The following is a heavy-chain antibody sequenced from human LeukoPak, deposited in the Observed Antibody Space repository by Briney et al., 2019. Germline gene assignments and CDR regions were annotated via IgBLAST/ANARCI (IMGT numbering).Heavy chain of an antibody. J-gene: IGHJ4*02. CDR3: ARVLGGATDSYYFDY. CDR2: ISSSSSYT. V-gene: IGHV3-11*06. CDR1: GFTFSNYA. Sequence: GGSLRLSCAASGFTFSNYAMRWIRQAPGKGLEWVSYISSSSSYTNYADSVKGRFTISRDNAKNSLYLQMNSLRAEDTAVYYCARVLGGATDSYYFDYWGQGTLVTVSS. D-gene: IGHD1-26*01.